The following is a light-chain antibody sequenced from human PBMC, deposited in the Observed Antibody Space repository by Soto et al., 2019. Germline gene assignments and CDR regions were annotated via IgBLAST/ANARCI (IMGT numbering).Light chain of an antibody. CDR3: QQSYSSSWT. CDR1: QRISNL. J-gene: IGKJ1*01. Sequence: DIQMTQSPSSLSASVVDRVTITCRASQRISNLLNWYQHKPGKAPKLLIYGTSTLQSGVPSRFSGSGSGTDFTLTISSLQREDFATYYCQQSYSSSWTFGQGTKVEIK. CDR2: GTS. V-gene: IGKV1-39*01.